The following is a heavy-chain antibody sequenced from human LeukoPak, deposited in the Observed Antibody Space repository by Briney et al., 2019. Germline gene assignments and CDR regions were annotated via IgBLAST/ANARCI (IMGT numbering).Heavy chain of an antibody. CDR3: ARVRSRSPDY. Sequence: GGSLRLSCAASGFTFSSYSMNWVRQAPGKGLEWVAYINSGSSTIYYADSVKGRFTISRDNAKNSVYLQMNSLRADDTAVYYCARVRSRSPDYWGQGTLVTVSS. CDR2: INSGSSTI. V-gene: IGHV3-48*04. CDR1: GFTFSSYS. J-gene: IGHJ4*02. D-gene: IGHD1-26*01.